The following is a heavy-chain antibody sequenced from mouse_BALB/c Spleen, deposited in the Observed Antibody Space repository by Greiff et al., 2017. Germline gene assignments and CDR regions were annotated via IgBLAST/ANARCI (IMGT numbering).Heavy chain of an antibody. CDR3: ARYYDYAMDY. Sequence: VQLKESGAELVQPGASVKLSCTASGFNIKDTYMHWVKQRPEQGLEWIGRIDPANGNTKYDPKFQGKATITADTSSNTAYLQLSSLTSEDTAVYYCARYYDYAMDYWGQGTSVTVSS. CDR2: IDPANGNT. D-gene: IGHD1-1*02. V-gene: IGHV14-3*02. CDR1: GFNIKDTY. J-gene: IGHJ4*01.